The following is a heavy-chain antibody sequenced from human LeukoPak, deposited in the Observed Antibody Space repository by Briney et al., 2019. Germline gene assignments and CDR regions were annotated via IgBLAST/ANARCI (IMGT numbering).Heavy chain of an antibody. CDR3: ASRRTDDYGDHGGDAFDI. J-gene: IGHJ3*02. D-gene: IGHD4-17*01. V-gene: IGHV1-2*06. CDR1: GYTFTGYY. Sequence: GASVKVSCKASGYTFTGYYMHWVRQAPGQGLEWMGRINPNSGGTNYEQKFQGRVTMTRDTSISTAYMELSRLRSDDTAVYYCASRRTDDYGDHGGDAFDIWGQGTMVTVSS. CDR2: INPNSGGT.